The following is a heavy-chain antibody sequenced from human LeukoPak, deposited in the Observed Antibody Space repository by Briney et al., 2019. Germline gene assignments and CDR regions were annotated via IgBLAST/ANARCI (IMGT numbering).Heavy chain of an antibody. CDR3: AKDIFSSVGAPDY. V-gene: IGHV3-23*01. J-gene: IGHJ4*02. CDR2: ITGRGDDT. Sequence: GWSLRLSCAASGFMFKSYAMSWVRQAPGKGLEWLSGITGRGDDTKYADSVKGRFIISRDNSKNTVHLHLNGLTVEDAAVYYCAKDIFSSVGAPDYWGQGTRVTVSS. CDR1: GFMFKSYA. D-gene: IGHD1-26*01.